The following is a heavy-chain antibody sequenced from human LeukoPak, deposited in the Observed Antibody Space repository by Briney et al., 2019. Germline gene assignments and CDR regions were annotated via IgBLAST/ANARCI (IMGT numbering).Heavy chain of an antibody. CDR3: ARHDRVIASPLV. CDR2: IYYSGTT. CDR1: GGSISSSSHN. J-gene: IGHJ4*02. D-gene: IGHD3-10*01. V-gene: IGHV4-39*01. Sequence: SETLSLTCIVSGGSISSSSHNWGWIRQPPGKGLEWIGSIYYSGTTYYNPSLKSRITISVDTSKNQFSLKLSSVTAVDTAVYYCARHDRVIASPLVWGQGILVTVSS.